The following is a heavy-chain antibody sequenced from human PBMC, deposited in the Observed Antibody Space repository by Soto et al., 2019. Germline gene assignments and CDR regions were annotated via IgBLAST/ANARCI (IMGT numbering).Heavy chain of an antibody. CDR1: GYSISSSNW. J-gene: IGHJ6*03. V-gene: IGHV4-28*01. D-gene: IGHD6-13*01. CDR2: IYYSGST. Sequence: PSETLSLTCAVSGYSISSSNWWGWIRQPPGKGLEWIGYIYYSGSTYYNPSLKSRVTMSVDTSKNQFSLKLSSVTAVDTAVYYCARIRQQLDAVYYYYMDVWGKGTTVTVSS. CDR3: ARIRQQLDAVYYYYMDV.